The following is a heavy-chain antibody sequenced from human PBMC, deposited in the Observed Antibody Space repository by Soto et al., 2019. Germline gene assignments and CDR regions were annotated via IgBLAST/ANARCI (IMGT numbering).Heavy chain of an antibody. CDR3: ARDRGTAMVHYYYFGMDV. CDR1: GYPFTSYG. V-gene: IGHV1-2*02. CDR2: INPNSGGT. Sequence: SVKVSCKASGYPFTSYGISWVRQAPGQGLEWMGWINPNSGGTNYAQKFQGRVTMTRDTSISTAYMELSRLRSDDTAVYYCARDRGTAMVHYYYFGMDVLGQGTPVT. D-gene: IGHD5-18*01. J-gene: IGHJ6*02.